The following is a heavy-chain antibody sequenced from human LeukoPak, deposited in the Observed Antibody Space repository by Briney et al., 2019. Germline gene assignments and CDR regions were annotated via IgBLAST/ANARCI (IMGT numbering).Heavy chain of an antibody. V-gene: IGHV3-74*01. D-gene: IGHD1-26*01. CDR2: ISLDGSTT. CDR3: ARYGSQPLWY. Sequence: PGGSLRLSCVVSGFTFSDYWIHWVRQAPGKGLVWVSRISLDGSTTNYADSVKGRFTISRDNARNTLYLEINSLRAEDTAVYYCARYGSQPLWYWGQGTLVTVSS. J-gene: IGHJ4*02. CDR1: GFTFSDYW.